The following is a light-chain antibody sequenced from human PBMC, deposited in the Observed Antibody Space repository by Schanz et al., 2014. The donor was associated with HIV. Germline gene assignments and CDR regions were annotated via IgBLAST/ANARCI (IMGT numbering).Light chain of an antibody. Sequence: EIVLTQSPGTLSLSPGERATLSCRASQSVSSSYLAWYQQKPGQAPRLLIYGASSRATGIPDRFRGSGSGTDFTLTISRVEPEDYAVYYCQQYGSSPWTFGQGTRVDVK. V-gene: IGKV3-20*01. J-gene: IGKJ1*01. CDR3: QQYGSSPWT. CDR1: QSVSSSY. CDR2: GAS.